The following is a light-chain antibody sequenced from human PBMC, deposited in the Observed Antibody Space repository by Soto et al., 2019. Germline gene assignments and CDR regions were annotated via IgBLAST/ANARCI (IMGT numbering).Light chain of an antibody. J-gene: IGKJ5*01. CDR2: DAS. CDR1: QGISSA. V-gene: IGKV1-13*02. CDR3: QQFNSYPHA. Sequence: AIQLTQSPSSLSASVGDRVTITCRASQGISSALAWYQQKPGKAPKLLIYDASSLESGVPSRFSCSGSGPDFTLTISRLQPEDFATYSCQQFNSYPHAFGQGTRLEIK.